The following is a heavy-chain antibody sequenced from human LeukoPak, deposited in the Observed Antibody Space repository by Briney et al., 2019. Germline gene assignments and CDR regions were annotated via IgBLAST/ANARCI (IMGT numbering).Heavy chain of an antibody. Sequence: GGSLRLSCAASGFNLDDYGMSWVRQAPGKGLEWVSGPNWNGGRIGYADSVRGRVTISRDNAENFLYLQMNSLRAEDTALYFCARDAVIGYYDSTNYYYLDYWGQGTLVTVSS. J-gene: IGHJ4*02. CDR3: ARDAVIGYYDSTNYYYLDY. CDR1: GFNLDDYG. CDR2: PNWNGGRI. D-gene: IGHD3-22*01. V-gene: IGHV3-20*04.